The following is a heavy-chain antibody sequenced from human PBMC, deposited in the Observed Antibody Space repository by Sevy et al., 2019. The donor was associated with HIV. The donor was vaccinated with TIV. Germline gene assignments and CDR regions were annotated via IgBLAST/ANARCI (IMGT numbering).Heavy chain of an antibody. Sequence: ASVKVSCKVSGYTLTEFAMHWVRQAPGKGLEWMGTFDPEDDETMYAQKFQGRLTLTEDTSTDTAYMELSSLRSEDTAVYYCATTKEYYETSGYPVDYWGQGTLVTVSS. CDR2: FDPEDDET. CDR3: ATTKEYYETSGYPVDY. CDR1: GYTLTEFA. V-gene: IGHV1-24*01. J-gene: IGHJ4*02. D-gene: IGHD3-22*01.